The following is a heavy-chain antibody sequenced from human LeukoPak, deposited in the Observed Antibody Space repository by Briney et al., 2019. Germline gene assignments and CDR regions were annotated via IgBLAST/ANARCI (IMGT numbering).Heavy chain of an antibody. D-gene: IGHD3-10*01. V-gene: IGHV3-66*01. CDR2: IYSGGST. CDR3: ARVGLWFGELHEN. CDR1: GFTVSSNY. J-gene: IGHJ4*02. Sequence: GGSLRLSCAASGFTVSSNYMSWVRQAPGKGLEWVSVIYSGGSTYYADSVKGRFTISRDNSKNTLYLQMNSLRAEDTAVYYCARVGLWFGELHENWGQGTLVTVSS.